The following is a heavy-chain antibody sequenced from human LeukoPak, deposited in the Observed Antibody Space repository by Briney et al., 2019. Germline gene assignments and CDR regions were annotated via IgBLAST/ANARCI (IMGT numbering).Heavy chain of an antibody. Sequence: GGSLRLSCAASGFTFSSYWMHWVCQAPGKGLVWVSRINSDGSSTSYADSVKGRFTISRDNAKNTLYLQMNSLRAEDTAVYYCASSGYYFYYFDYWGQGTLVTVSS. CDR2: INSDGSST. V-gene: IGHV3-74*01. J-gene: IGHJ4*02. D-gene: IGHD3-22*01. CDR3: ASSGYYFYYFDY. CDR1: GFTFSSYW.